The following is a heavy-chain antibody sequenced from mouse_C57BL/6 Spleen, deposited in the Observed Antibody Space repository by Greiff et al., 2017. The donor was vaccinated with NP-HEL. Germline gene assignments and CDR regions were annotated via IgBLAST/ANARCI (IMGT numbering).Heavy chain of an antibody. Sequence: EVKVVESGGGLVQPKGSLKLSCAASGFSFNTYAMNWVRQAPGKGLEWVARIRSKSNNYATYYADSVKDRFTIPRDDSESMLYLQMNNLKTEDTAMYYCVRQITTVVATDWYFDVWGTGTTVTVSS. J-gene: IGHJ1*03. CDR2: IRSKSNNYAT. V-gene: IGHV10-1*01. CDR1: GFSFNTYA. CDR3: VRQITTVVATDWYFDV. D-gene: IGHD1-1*01.